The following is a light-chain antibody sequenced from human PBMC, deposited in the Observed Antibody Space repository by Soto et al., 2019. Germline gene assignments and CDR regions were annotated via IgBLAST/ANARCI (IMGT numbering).Light chain of an antibody. V-gene: IGKV3-20*01. Sequence: EIVLTQSPGTLSLSPRERATLSCRASQSVSSSYLAWYQQKPGQAPRLLIYGASSRATVIPDRFSGSGSGTDFTVTISRLEPEDFAVYYWQQYGSPWTFGQGTKVEIK. CDR3: QQYGSPWT. CDR1: QSVSSSY. CDR2: GAS. J-gene: IGKJ1*01.